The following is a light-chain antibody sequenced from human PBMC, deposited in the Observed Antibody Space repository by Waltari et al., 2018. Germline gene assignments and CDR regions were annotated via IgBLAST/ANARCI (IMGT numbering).Light chain of an antibody. J-gene: IGLJ3*02. CDR3: AAWDDSLTVR. V-gene: IGLV1-47*01. CDR2: RND. Sequence: QSVLTQPPSASRTPGQRVTISCSGSSSNIGSSLLCWYQHLPGTAPKLLIYRNDQRPSGVPDRFSGSRSGTSASLAISGLRSEDEADYYCAAWDDSLTVRFGGGTKLTVL. CDR1: SSNIGSSL.